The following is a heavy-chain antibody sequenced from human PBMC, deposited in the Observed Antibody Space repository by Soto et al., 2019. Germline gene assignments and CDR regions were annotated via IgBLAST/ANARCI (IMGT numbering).Heavy chain of an antibody. CDR1: VFTFSSSA. Sequence: HPGRSLRLSCAASVFTFSSSAMTWVGQAPGKGLEWVSAISGSGGSTYYADSVKGRFTISRDNSKNTLYLQMNSLRAEDTAVYSCAKDPWVGGADCCDWGQGTLVTVSS. J-gene: IGHJ4*02. D-gene: IGHD2-15*01. V-gene: IGHV3-23*01. CDR2: ISGSGGST. CDR3: AKDPWVGGADCCD.